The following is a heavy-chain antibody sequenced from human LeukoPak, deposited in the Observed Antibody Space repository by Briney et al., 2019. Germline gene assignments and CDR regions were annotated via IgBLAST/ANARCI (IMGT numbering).Heavy chain of an antibody. V-gene: IGHV3-21*04. CDR1: GFALKSYS. J-gene: IGHJ4*02. CDR2: ISSTSAYI. D-gene: IGHD3-3*01. Sequence: GGSLRLSCAGSGFALKSYSLTWVRQAPGKGLEWVSSISSTSAYIHYADSVKGRFTISRDNSKNTLYLQMNSLRAEDTAVYYCAKGARITIFGVVITKDILDYWGQGTLVTVSS. CDR3: AKGARITIFGVVITKDILDY.